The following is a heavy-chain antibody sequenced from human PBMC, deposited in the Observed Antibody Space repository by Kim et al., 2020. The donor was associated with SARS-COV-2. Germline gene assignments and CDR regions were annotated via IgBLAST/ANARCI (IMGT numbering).Heavy chain of an antibody. V-gene: IGHV1-18*01. CDR3: SLVVATMGTFDY. CDR2: ISAYNGNT. D-gene: IGHD5-12*01. J-gene: IGHJ4*02. Sequence: ASVKVSCKASGYTFTSYGISWVRQAPGQGLEWMGWISAYNGNTNYAQKLQGRVTMTTDTSTSTAYMELRSLRSDDTAVYYCSLVVATMGTFDYWGQGTLVTVSS. CDR1: GYTFTSYG.